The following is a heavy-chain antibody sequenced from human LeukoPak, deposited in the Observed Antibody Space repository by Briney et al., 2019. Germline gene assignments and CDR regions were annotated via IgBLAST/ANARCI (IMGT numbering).Heavy chain of an antibody. D-gene: IGHD4-17*01. V-gene: IGHV3-48*01. CDR1: GFTFSSYS. J-gene: IGHJ4*02. CDR2: ISSSSSTI. CDR3: AREPPVYGDLGTDY. Sequence: GGSLRLSCAASGFTFSSYSMNWVRQAPGKGLEWVSYISSSSSTIYYADSVKGRFTISRDNAKNSLYLQMNSLRAEDTAVYYCAREPPVYGDLGTDYWGQGTLVTVSS.